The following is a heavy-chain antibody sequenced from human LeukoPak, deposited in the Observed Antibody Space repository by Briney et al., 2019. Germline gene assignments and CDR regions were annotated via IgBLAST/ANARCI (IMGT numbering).Heavy chain of an antibody. CDR3: ARVWQDYSGVDY. J-gene: IGHJ4*02. CDR2: ISTTGTTI. D-gene: IGHD2-21*01. V-gene: IGHV3-48*02. Sequence: PGGSLRLSCAASGFTFSAYHINWVRQAPGKGLEWISYISTTGTTIHYAVSVKGRFAISRDNAKSSLYLQMNSLRDEDTAVYYCARVWQDYSGVDYWGQGTLVTVSS. CDR1: GFTFSAYH.